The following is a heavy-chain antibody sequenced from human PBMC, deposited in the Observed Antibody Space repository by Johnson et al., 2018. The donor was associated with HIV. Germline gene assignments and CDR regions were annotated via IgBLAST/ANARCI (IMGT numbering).Heavy chain of an antibody. V-gene: IGHV3-30*14. D-gene: IGHD3-22*01. CDR2: ISYAGSNK. CDR1: GFTFSSYA. CDR3: ARDRRYYDSSGYYHDAFDI. J-gene: IGHJ3*02. Sequence: QVQLVESGGGVVQPGRSLRLSCAASGFTFSSYAMHWVRQAPGTGLEWVADISYAGSNKYYADSVKGRFTLSRDNSKNTRYLQMNSLRAEDTAVYFCARDRRYYDSSGYYHDAFDIWGQGTMVTVSS.